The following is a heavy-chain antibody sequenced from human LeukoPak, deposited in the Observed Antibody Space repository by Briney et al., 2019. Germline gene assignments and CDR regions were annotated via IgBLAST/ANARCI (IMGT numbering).Heavy chain of an antibody. J-gene: IGHJ5*02. V-gene: IGHV4-39*01. CDR3: ARQRNWFDP. Sequence: SETRSLTCTVSGGSISSSSYYWGWIRQPPGKGLEWIGSIYYSGSTYYNPSLKSRVTISVDTSRNQFSLKLSSVTAADTAVYYCARQRNWFDPWGQGTLVTVSS. CDR2: IYYSGST. CDR1: GGSISSSSYY.